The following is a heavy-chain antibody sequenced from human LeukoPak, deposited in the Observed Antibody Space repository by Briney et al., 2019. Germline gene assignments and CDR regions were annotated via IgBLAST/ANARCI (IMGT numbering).Heavy chain of an antibody. CDR3: ARDVVAAAGTDYYYYYMDV. Sequence: ASVKVSCKASGYTFTGYYMHWVRQAPGQGLEWMGSINPHSGGTNYAQKFQGRVTMTRDTSISTAYMELSRLRPDDTAVYYCARDVVAAAGTDYYYYYMDVWGKGTTVTVSS. J-gene: IGHJ6*03. CDR1: GYTFTGYY. D-gene: IGHD6-13*01. CDR2: INPHSGGT. V-gene: IGHV1-2*02.